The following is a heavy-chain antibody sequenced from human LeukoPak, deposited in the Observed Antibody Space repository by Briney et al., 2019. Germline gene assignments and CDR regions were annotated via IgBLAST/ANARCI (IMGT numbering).Heavy chain of an antibody. CDR3: AKESQTYYDIMTGYPNYYFDP. V-gene: IGHV3-23*01. CDR2: ISGSGANT. D-gene: IGHD3-9*01. CDR1: KFTFSTSA. J-gene: IGHJ5*02. Sequence: GGSLRLSCAASKFTFSTSAMSWVRQAPGKGLEWVSAISGSGANTYYVDSVKGRFTISRDNSKNTLYLEMSSLRSDDTAVYYCAKESQTYYDIMTGYPNYYFDPWGLGVLVTVSS.